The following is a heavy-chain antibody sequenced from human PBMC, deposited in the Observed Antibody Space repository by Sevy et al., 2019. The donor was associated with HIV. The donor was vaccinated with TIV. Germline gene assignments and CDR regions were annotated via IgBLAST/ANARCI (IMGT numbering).Heavy chain of an antibody. CDR2: INPNRGGT. CDR1: GYTFSDYY. CDR3: ARGMSAYLLANGMDV. J-gene: IGHJ6*02. V-gene: IGHV1-2*07. Sequence: ASVKVSCMANGYTFSDYYMHWVRQAPGQGLEWMGWINPNRGGTNYPHKFQGKVTMTSDTSISTAYMELSSLRSDDTAIYYCARGMSAYLLANGMDVWGQGTTVTVSS. D-gene: IGHD3-3*01.